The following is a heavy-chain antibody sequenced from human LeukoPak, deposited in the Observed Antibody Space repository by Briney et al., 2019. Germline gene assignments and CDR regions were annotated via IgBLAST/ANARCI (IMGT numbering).Heavy chain of an antibody. CDR3: AKVNFYDSSASRY. V-gene: IGHV3-23*01. J-gene: IGHJ4*02. D-gene: IGHD3-22*01. CDR1: GFTFSRYA. CDR2: ISGSGDST. Sequence: GSLILSCAASGFTFSRYAMNWVRQAPGKGLEWVSVISGSGDSTHYADSVKGRFTISRDNSKNTLYLQMNSLRAEDTAVYYCAKVNFYDSSASRYWGQGTLVTVSS.